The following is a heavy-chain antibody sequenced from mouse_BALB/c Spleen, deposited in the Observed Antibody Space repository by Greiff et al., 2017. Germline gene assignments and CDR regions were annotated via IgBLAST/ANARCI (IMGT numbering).Heavy chain of an antibody. V-gene: IGHV3-8*02. CDR2: ISYSGST. CDR3: ARWLTGLFAY. J-gene: IGHJ3*01. Sequence: EVMLVESGPSLVKPSQTLSLTCSVTGDSITSGYWNWIRKFPGNKLEYMGYISYSGSTYYNPSLKSRISITRDTSKNQYYLQLNSVTTEDTATYYCARWLTGLFAYWGQGTLVTVSA. CDR1: GDSITSGY. D-gene: IGHD4-1*01.